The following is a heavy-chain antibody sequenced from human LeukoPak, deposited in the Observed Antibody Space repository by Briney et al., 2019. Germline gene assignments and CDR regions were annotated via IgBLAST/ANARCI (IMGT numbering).Heavy chain of an antibody. J-gene: IGHJ5*02. CDR2: IDNTGKTI. Sequence: GGSLRLSCAASGFSFSSCWMIWVRQAPGKGLEWIGYIDNTGKTIHYADSVKGRFTFSRDNAKNSLYLQMNSLRVDDTALYYCAKSFMSGHFPVLDPWGRGTLVIVSS. V-gene: IGHV3-48*03. CDR3: AKSFMSGHFPVLDP. D-gene: IGHD3-3*02. CDR1: GFSFSSCW.